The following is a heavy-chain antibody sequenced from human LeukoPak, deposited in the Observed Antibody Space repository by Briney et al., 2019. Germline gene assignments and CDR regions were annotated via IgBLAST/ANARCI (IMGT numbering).Heavy chain of an antibody. D-gene: IGHD3-22*01. V-gene: IGHV1-18*01. J-gene: IGHJ6*02. Sequence: ASVKVSCKTSGYTFSSYDISWVRQAPGQGLEWMGWISAYNGNTNYAQKLQGRVTMTTDTSTSTAYMELRSLRPDDTAVYYCARETSYYPVWYYYDSSSGMDVWGQGTTVTVSS. CDR2: ISAYNGNT. CDR1: GYTFSSYD. CDR3: ARETSYYPVWYYYDSSSGMDV.